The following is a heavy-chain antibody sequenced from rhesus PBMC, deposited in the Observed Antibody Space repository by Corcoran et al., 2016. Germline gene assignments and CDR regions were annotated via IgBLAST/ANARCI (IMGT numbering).Heavy chain of an antibody. V-gene: IGHV3-54*02. CDR1: GFTFSSYG. D-gene: IGHD5-24*01. CDR3: AREYSGRFDY. CDR2: LAYEGSKN. J-gene: IGHJ4*01. Sequence: EVQLVESGGGLVQPGGSLRLSCAASGFTFSSYGMHWVRQAPGKGREWVAFLAYEGSKNYYADSVKDRFTISRDNSKNLLYLQMNTLKLEDTAVYYCAREYSGRFDYWGQGVLVTVSS.